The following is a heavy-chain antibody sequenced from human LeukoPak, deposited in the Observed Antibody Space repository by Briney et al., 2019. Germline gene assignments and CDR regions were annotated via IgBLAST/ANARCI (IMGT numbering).Heavy chain of an antibody. D-gene: IGHD6-19*01. Sequence: SETLSLTCAVYGGSFSGYYWSWIRQPPGKGLEWIGEINHSGSTNYNPSLKSRVTISVDTSKNQFSLKLSSVTAADTAVYYCAGGGSGWYWDYWGQGTLVTVSS. CDR3: AGGGSGWYWDY. V-gene: IGHV4-34*01. J-gene: IGHJ4*02. CDR1: GGSFSGYY. CDR2: INHSGST.